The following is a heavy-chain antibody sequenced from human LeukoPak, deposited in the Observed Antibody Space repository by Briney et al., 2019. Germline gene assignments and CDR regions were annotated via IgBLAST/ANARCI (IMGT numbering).Heavy chain of an antibody. CDR2: IYYSGST. CDR1: GGSISSSSYY. J-gene: IGHJ4*02. D-gene: IGHD6-19*01. V-gene: IGHV4-39*02. CDR3: ARDRPSISGWYSDY. Sequence: SETLSLTCTVSGGSISSSSYYWGWIRQPPGKGLEWIGSIYYSGSTYYNPSLKSRVTISVDTSKNQFSLKLSSVTAADTAVYYCARDRPSISGWYSDYWGQGTLVTVSS.